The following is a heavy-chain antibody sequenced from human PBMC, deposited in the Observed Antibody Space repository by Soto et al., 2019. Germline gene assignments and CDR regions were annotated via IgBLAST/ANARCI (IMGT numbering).Heavy chain of an antibody. J-gene: IGHJ4*02. CDR3: ARVTGYSYGSPHFDY. CDR1: GFTFSSYA. CDR2: ISYDGSNK. V-gene: IGHV3-30-3*01. D-gene: IGHD5-18*01. Sequence: GGSLRLSCAASGFTFSSYAMHWVRQAPGKGLEWVAVISYDGSNKYYADSVKGRFTISRDNSKNTLYLQMNSLRAEDTAVYYCARVTGYSYGSPHFDYWGQGTLVTVSS.